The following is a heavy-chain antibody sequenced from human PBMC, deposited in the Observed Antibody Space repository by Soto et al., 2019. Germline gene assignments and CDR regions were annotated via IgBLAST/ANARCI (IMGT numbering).Heavy chain of an antibody. Sequence: QVQLQESGPGLVKPSQTLSLTCTVSGGSISSGGYYWSWIRQHPGKGLEWIVYIYYSGSTYYNPSLKSRDTISVDTSKNQFSLKLSSVTAADTAVYYCARGPDILTGYPPLNWFDPWGQGPLVTVSS. CDR1: GGSISSGGYY. J-gene: IGHJ5*02. CDR2: IYYSGST. CDR3: ARGPDILTGYPPLNWFDP. V-gene: IGHV4-31*03. D-gene: IGHD3-9*01.